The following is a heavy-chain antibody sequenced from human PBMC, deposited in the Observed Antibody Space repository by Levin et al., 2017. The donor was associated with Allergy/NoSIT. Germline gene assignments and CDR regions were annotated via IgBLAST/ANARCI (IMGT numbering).Heavy chain of an antibody. CDR3: AKVIRRDYDSSFYSNFDY. J-gene: IGHJ4*02. D-gene: IGHD3-22*01. V-gene: IGHV3-23*01. CDR1: GFTFSDYA. CDR2: LPNDGNT. Sequence: PGGSLRLSCAASGFTFSDYAMSWVRQAPGKGLEWVSTLPNDGNTYYADSVKGRFTISRDNSKNTLYLQMNCLRAEDTALYYCAKVIRRDYDSSFYSNFDYWGQGTLVTVSS.